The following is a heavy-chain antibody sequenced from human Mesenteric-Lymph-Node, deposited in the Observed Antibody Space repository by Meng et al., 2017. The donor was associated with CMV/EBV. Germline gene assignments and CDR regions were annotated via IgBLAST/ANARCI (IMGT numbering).Heavy chain of an antibody. V-gene: IGHV4-31*02. D-gene: IGHD3-10*01. Sequence: SGGSISSGGEYWSWIRQHPGKGLEWIGYIYCSESAYYNPYLKSRVTISVDTSKNQFSLKLSSVTTAKTAVYYCERGLKRGLCWYFDLWGRGTLVTVSS. J-gene: IGHJ2*01. CDR3: ERGLKRGLCWYFDL. CDR2: IYCSESA. CDR1: GGSISSGGEY.